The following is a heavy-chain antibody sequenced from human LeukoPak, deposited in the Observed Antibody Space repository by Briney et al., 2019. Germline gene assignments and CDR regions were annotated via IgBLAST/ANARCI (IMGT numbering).Heavy chain of an antibody. CDR2: MNPNSGGT. CDR1: GYTFTSYY. CDR3: ASGQWTDY. V-gene: IGHV1-2*02. D-gene: IGHD6-19*01. J-gene: IGHJ4*02. Sequence: ASVKVSCKASGYTFTSYYLHWVRQAPGQGLEWMGWMNPNSGGTIYAQNFQGRVTMTRDTSISTAYMQLSRLRFDDTAVYYCASGQWTDYWGQGTLVIVSS.